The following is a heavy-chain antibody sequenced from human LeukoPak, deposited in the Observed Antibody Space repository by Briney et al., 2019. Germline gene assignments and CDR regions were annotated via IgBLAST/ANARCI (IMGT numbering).Heavy chain of an antibody. J-gene: IGHJ4*02. Sequence: WEALRLSCVASGFTLFNPLMSWGRPGPGERLEWVANMNQDGSEIYYMDSVKGRFTISRDNPKNSLYLQMNNLRVEDTAVYYCARATAGFDYWGQGTLVTVSS. CDR3: ARATAGFDY. CDR2: MNQDGSEI. CDR1: GFTLFNPL. D-gene: IGHD1-14*01. V-gene: IGHV3-7*04.